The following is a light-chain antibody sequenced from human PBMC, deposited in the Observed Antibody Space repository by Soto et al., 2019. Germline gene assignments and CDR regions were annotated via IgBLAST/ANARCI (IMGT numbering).Light chain of an antibody. J-gene: IGKJ4*01. CDR3: QQSDNYPLT. Sequence: DIQMTQSPSTVSASVGDTVTITCRASQSISTWLAWYQQKPGKAPKVLIYKASTLESGVSPRFRGSGSVTEFTLTISDLQPEDFATYYCQQSDNYPLTFGGGTKVEIK. CDR2: KAS. V-gene: IGKV1-5*03. CDR1: QSISTW.